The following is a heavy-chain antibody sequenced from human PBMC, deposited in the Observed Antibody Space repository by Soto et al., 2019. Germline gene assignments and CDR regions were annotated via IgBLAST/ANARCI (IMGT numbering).Heavy chain of an antibody. V-gene: IGHV1-69*02. Sequence: QVQLVQSGAEVKKPGSSVKVSCKASGGTFSSYTISWVRQAPGQGLEWMGRIIPILGIANYAQKFQGRVTITADKSTSTAYMELSSLRSEDTAVYYCATETYYYGSGSYNWGQGTLVTVSS. J-gene: IGHJ4*02. D-gene: IGHD3-10*01. CDR1: GGTFSSYT. CDR2: IIPILGIA. CDR3: ATETYYYGSGSYN.